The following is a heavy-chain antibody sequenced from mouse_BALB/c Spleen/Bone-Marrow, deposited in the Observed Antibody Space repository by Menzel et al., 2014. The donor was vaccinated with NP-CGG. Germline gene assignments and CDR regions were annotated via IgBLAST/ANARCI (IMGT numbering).Heavy chain of an antibody. J-gene: IGHJ2*01. CDR1: GFNIKDTY. V-gene: IGHV14-3*02. D-gene: IGHD1-2*01. CDR2: IDPANGNT. CDR3: ARYYYGYYFDY. Sequence: EVKLMESGAELVKPGASVKLSCTASGFNIKDTYMHWVKQRPEQGLEWIGRIDPANGNTKYDPKFQGKATITADTSSNTAYLQLSSLTSEDTAVYYCARYYYGYYFDYWGQGTILTVSS.